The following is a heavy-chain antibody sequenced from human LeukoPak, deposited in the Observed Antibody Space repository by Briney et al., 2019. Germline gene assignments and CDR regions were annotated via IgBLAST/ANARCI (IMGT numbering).Heavy chain of an antibody. CDR3: AKDKTAAGMNPFSDY. Sequence: AGGSLRLSCAASGFTFDDYAMHWVRQAPGKGLEWVSGISWNSGSIGYADSVKGRFTISRDNAKNSLYLQMNSLRAEDMALYYCAKDKTAAGMNPFSDYWGQGTLVTVSS. CDR2: ISWNSGSI. CDR1: GFTFDDYA. D-gene: IGHD6-13*01. J-gene: IGHJ4*02. V-gene: IGHV3-9*03.